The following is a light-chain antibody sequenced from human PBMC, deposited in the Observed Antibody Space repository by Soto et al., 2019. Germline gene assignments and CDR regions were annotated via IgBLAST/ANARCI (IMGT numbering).Light chain of an antibody. J-gene: IGKJ1*01. CDR3: QQYSKWRT. CDR2: GAS. V-gene: IGKV3-15*01. CDR1: ESVSSS. Sequence: EIVMTQSPATLSVSPGERVTLSCRASESVSSSIAWYQQRTGQAPRLLIYGASTRATGIPARFSGSGSGTEFTLTISSLQSEYFAIYYCQQYSKWRTFGQGDQGGYQ.